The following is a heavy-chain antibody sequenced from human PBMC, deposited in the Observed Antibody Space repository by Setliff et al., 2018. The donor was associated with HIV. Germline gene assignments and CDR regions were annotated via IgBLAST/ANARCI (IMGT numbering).Heavy chain of an antibody. V-gene: IGHV4-59*08. CDR3: ARSSRVVYAMVDYYYMDV. CDR2: VYYTGST. Sequence: SETLSLTCIVSGGSIGSYYWSWIRQSPGKGLEWIGYVYYTGSTNYNPSLKSRVTIGVDTSKNQFSLKLTSVTAADAAVYFCARSSRVVYAMVDYYYMDVWGKGTTVTVSS. J-gene: IGHJ6*03. D-gene: IGHD2-8*02. CDR1: GGSIGSYY.